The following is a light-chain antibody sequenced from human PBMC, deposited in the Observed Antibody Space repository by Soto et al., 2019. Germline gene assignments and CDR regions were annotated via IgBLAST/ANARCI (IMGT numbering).Light chain of an antibody. CDR1: SSNIGGNS. V-gene: IGLV1-51*01. CDR3: GSWDSSLSAYV. J-gene: IGLJ1*01. CDR2: DDN. Sequence: QSVLTQPPSVSTAPGQKVTISCSRSSSNIGGNSVSWYQQLPGTAPELLIYDDNKRPSGIPDRFSGSKSGTSATLGITGFQTGDEADYYCGSWDSSLSAYVFGTGTKVTVL.